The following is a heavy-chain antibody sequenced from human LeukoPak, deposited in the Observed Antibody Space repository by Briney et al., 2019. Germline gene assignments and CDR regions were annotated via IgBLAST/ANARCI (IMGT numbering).Heavy chain of an antibody. V-gene: IGHV4-4*02. CDR2: IYHSGST. Sequence: SGTLSLTCAVSGGSISSSNWWSWVRQPPGKGLEWIGEIYHSGSTNYNPSLKSRVTISVDTSKNQFSLKLSSVTAADTAVYYCARHAGARGVYYYYYYMDVWGKGTTVTVSS. CDR1: GGSISSSNW. D-gene: IGHD1-26*01. CDR3: ARHAGARGVYYYYYYMDV. J-gene: IGHJ6*03.